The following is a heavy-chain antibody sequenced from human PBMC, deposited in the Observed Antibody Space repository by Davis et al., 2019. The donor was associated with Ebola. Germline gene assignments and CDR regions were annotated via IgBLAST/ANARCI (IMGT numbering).Heavy chain of an antibody. CDR3: ARRSGWGPDY. D-gene: IGHD3-16*01. CDR1: GYSFSTYR. CDR2: IYPLDSDT. J-gene: IGHJ4*02. V-gene: IGHV5-51*01. Sequence: GESLKISCQGSGYSFSTYRIGWVRQMPGKGLEWMGSIYPLDSDTRYSTSFQGQVTISADKSISTAYLQWSSVKVSDTATYYCARRSGWGPDYWGQGTLVTVSS.